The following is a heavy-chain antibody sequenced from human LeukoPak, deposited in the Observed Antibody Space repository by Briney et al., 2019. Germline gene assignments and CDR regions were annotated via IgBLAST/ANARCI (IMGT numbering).Heavy chain of an antibody. CDR1: GGSITSSNW. J-gene: IGHJ4*02. D-gene: IGHD3-22*01. Sequence: ASETLSLTCAVSGGSITSSNWWSWVRQPPGKGLEWIGEIYLGGNTNYNPSLKSRVTISVDKSKTQFSLKLSSVTAADTAVYYCASYNSSDYYGFDYWGQGTLVTVSS. CDR3: ASYNSSDYYGFDY. CDR2: IYLGGNT. V-gene: IGHV4-4*02.